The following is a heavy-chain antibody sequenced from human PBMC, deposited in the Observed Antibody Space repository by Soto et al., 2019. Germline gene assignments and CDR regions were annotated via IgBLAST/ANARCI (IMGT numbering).Heavy chain of an antibody. CDR1: GVSLTTNGVG. Sequence: QITLRESGPPVLKSTETLTLTCTFSGVSLTTNGVGGGWIRQSPGRAPEWLAIIYWDDDKRYSPSLQNRLTITKDAPKKQVVIRLTYMHTVDTATYVCVHRRRRTGSWSTGDFDYWGQGTPVTVFS. D-gene: IGHD6-13*01. CDR3: VHRRRRTGSWSTGDFDY. CDR2: IYWDDDK. J-gene: IGHJ4*02. V-gene: IGHV2-5*02.